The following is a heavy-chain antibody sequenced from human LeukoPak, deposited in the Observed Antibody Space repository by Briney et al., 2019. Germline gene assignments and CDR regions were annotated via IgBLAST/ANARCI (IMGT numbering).Heavy chain of an antibody. V-gene: IGHV3-23*01. J-gene: IGHJ4*02. D-gene: IGHD3-10*01. Sequence: PGGSLRLSCAASGFTFSSYAMSWFRQAPGKGLEWVSAISGSGGSTYYADSVKGRFTISRDNSKNTLYLQMNSLRAEDTAVYYCAKGYYGSGSIYFDYWGQGTLVTVSS. CDR1: GFTFSSYA. CDR2: ISGSGGST. CDR3: AKGYYGSGSIYFDY.